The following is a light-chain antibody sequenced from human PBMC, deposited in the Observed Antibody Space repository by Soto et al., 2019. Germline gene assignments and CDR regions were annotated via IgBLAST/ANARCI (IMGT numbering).Light chain of an antibody. CDR2: AAS. Sequence: DIQLTQSPSFLSASVGDRVTITCRASQVISSYLAWYQQKPGKAPKLLIYAASTLQSGVPSRFSGSGSGTDFTLTISSLQPEDFATYYCQQSYSVPPTFGQGTKVDIK. J-gene: IGKJ1*01. CDR3: QQSYSVPPT. CDR1: QVISSY. V-gene: IGKV1-9*01.